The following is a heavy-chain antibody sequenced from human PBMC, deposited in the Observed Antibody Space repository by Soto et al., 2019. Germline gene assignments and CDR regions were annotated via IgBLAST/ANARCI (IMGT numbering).Heavy chain of an antibody. CDR3: AREVGGYGDYLFDY. CDR1: GGSISSGGYY. J-gene: IGHJ4*02. D-gene: IGHD4-17*01. V-gene: IGHV4-31*03. CDR2: IYYSGGT. Sequence: SETLSLTCTVSGGSISSGGYYWSWIRQHPGKGLEWIGYIYYSGGTYYNPSLKSRVTISVDTSKNQFSLKLSSVTAADTAVYYCAREVGGYGDYLFDYWGQGILVTVSS.